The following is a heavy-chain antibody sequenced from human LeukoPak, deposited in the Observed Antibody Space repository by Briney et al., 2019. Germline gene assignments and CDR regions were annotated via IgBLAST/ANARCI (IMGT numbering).Heavy chain of an antibody. Sequence: SVTVSCKASGGAFSSCAISWVRQAPGQGLEWMGGIIPIFGTANYAQKFQGRVTITADESTSTAYMELSSLRSEDTAVYYCARSRPRRVRGVILWGYFDYWGQGTLVTVSS. CDR1: GGAFSSCA. CDR2: IIPIFGTA. D-gene: IGHD3-10*01. V-gene: IGHV1-69*13. CDR3: ARSRPRRVRGVILWGYFDY. J-gene: IGHJ4*02.